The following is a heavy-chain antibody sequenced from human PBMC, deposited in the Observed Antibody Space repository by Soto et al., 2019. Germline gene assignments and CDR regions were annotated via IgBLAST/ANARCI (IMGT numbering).Heavy chain of an antibody. Sequence: PSETLSLTCAVYGGSFSGYYWSWIRQPPGKGLEWIGEINHSGSTNYNPSLKSRVTISVDTSKNQFSLKLSSVTAADTAVYYCARAAALWDYYDSSGYRDFDYWGQGTLVTVSS. J-gene: IGHJ4*02. V-gene: IGHV4-34*01. CDR3: ARAAALWDYYDSSGYRDFDY. CDR2: INHSGST. CDR1: GGSFSGYY. D-gene: IGHD3-22*01.